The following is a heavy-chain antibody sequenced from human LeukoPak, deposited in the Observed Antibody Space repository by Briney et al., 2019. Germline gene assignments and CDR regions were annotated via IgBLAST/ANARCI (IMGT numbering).Heavy chain of an antibody. CDR3: ARNIAAAGPSWFDP. Sequence: SETLSLTCAVYGGSFSGYYWSWIRQPPGKGLEWIGEINHSGSTNYNPSLKSRVTISVDTSKNQFSLKLSSVTAADTAVYYCARNIAAAGPSWFDPWGQGTLVTVSS. J-gene: IGHJ5*02. CDR2: INHSGST. D-gene: IGHD6-13*01. CDR1: GGSFSGYY. V-gene: IGHV4-34*01.